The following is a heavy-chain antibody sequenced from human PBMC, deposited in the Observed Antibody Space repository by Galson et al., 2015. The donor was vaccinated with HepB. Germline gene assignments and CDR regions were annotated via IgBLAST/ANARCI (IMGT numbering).Heavy chain of an antibody. Sequence: QSGAEVKKPGESLKISCKGSGYSFTSYWIGWVRQMPGKGLEWIGFISYSGSTYCNPSLASRVTMTLDTSKNQFSLKVTSVTAADTAVYYCARAYGDYVSTDYWGQGTLVTVSS. V-gene: IGHV5-51*03. CDR1: GYSFTSYW. CDR3: ARAYGDYVSTDY. J-gene: IGHJ4*02. CDR2: ISYSGST. D-gene: IGHD4-17*01.